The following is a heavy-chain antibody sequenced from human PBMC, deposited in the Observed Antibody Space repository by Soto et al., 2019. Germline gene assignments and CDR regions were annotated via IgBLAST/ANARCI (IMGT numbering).Heavy chain of an antibody. J-gene: IGHJ4*02. D-gene: IGHD3-16*01. CDR3: AKAYFVWSSEQPYYFDY. CDR2: ISGSGGRS. Sequence: EVQLLDSGGGLVQPGGSLRLSCAASGFTFSNYAMTWVRQGPGKGLEWVSGISGSGGRSYYADSVKGRFTISRDNSKSMLYLPMDSLRAEDTAVYYCAKAYFVWSSEQPYYFDYWGQGTLVTVSS. CDR1: GFTFSNYA. V-gene: IGHV3-23*01.